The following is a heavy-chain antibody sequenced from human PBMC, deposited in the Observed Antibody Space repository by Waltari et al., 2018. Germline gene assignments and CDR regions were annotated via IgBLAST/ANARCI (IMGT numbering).Heavy chain of an antibody. CDR3: ARDGAAAAGLDY. CDR2: IFYTGNT. Sequence: QVQLQESGPGLVKPSQTLSLTCTVSGGSISAGGYYWSWIRQHPGKGLEWIGYIFYTGNTYYNPSLESRVTMSVDTSKNQFSLRLVSVTAADTAVYYCARDGAAAAGLDYWGQGTPVTVSS. CDR1: GGSISAGGYY. V-gene: IGHV4-31*03. J-gene: IGHJ4*02. D-gene: IGHD6-13*01.